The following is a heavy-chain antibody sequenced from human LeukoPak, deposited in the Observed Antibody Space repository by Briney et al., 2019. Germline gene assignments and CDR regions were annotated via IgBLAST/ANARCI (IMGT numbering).Heavy chain of an antibody. V-gene: IGHV3-23*01. D-gene: IGHD3-10*01. CDR2: VSGSGDST. CDR1: GFTFSSYA. CDR3: ARGNYGTGGNWFDP. J-gene: IGHJ5*02. Sequence: GGSLRLSCAASGFTFSSYAMNWVRQAPGKGLEWVSAVSGSGDSTYYADSVKGRFTISRDNSKNTLYLQMNSLRAEDTAVYYCARGNYGTGGNWFDPWGQGSLVTVSS.